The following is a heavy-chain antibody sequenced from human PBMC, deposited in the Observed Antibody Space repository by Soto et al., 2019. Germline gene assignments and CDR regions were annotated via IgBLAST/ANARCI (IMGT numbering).Heavy chain of an antibody. CDR1: GDSITSVGYS. CDR3: AATVFGEYSHYALDV. D-gene: IGHD3-3*01. V-gene: IGHV4-30-2*01. CDR2: IYHTGTT. Sequence: QLQLQESGSGLVKPSQTLSLTCAVSGDSITSVGYSWGWIRQPPGKALEWIGYIYHTGTTYYTAAHKSRVTISLDRSKNRISLSLNSVTAADTAVYYCAATVFGEYSHYALDVWGQGTTVTVSS. J-gene: IGHJ6*02.